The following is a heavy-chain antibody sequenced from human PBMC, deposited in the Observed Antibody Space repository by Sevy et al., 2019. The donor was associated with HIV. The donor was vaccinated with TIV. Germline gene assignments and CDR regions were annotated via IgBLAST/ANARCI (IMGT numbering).Heavy chain of an antibody. D-gene: IGHD2-2*01. J-gene: IGHJ5*02. CDR3: TTFVWRAAAP. V-gene: IGHV3-15*01. CDR2: IKSKTDGGTT. Sequence: GGSLRLSCAASGFTFSNAWMSWVRQAPGKGLEWVGRIKSKTDGGTTDYAAPVKGRFTISGDDSNNRLYLQMNSLKTADTVNYYSTTFVWRAAAPWGQGTLVTVSS. CDR1: GFTFSNAW.